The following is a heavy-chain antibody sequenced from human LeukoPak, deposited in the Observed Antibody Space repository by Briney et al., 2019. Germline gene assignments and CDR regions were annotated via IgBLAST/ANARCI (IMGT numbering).Heavy chain of an antibody. CDR3: ARDHFGSLDS. D-gene: IGHD3-10*01. Sequence: SETLSLTCTVSGFSVTTDSYCWGWIRQPPGKGLEWIGYDYCGGNTNYDPSLKRRVTISVDTSKNQFSLTLTSVTAADTAVYFCARDHFGSLDSWGQGILVTVSS. J-gene: IGHJ4*02. V-gene: IGHV4-61*01. CDR1: GFSVTTDSYC. CDR2: DYCGGNT.